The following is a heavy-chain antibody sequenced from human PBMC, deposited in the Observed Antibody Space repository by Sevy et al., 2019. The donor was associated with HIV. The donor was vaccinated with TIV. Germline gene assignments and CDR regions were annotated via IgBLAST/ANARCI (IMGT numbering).Heavy chain of an antibody. Sequence: GGSLRLSCAASGFTFSSYGMHWVRQAPGKGLEWVAVISYDGSNKYYADSVKGRFTISGDNSKNTLYLQMNSLRAEDTAVYYCAKDQLPPYYYDSSGYVSDYFDYWGQGTLVTVSS. CDR2: ISYDGSNK. D-gene: IGHD3-22*01. J-gene: IGHJ4*02. CDR1: GFTFSSYG. CDR3: AKDQLPPYYYDSSGYVSDYFDY. V-gene: IGHV3-30*18.